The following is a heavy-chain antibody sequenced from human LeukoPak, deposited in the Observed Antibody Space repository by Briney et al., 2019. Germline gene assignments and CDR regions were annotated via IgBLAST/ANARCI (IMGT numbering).Heavy chain of an antibody. CDR2: IYHSGRT. D-gene: IGHD3-9*01. V-gene: IGHV4-39*01. J-gene: IGHJ4*02. CDR1: GGSVSGSSYY. CDR3: SGRPFDDDDDIY. Sequence: SETPSLTCTVSGGSVSGSSYYWGWIRQPPGKGLEWIGDIYHSGRTYFNPSLKSRVTISVDTSKNQFSLKLNSVTAADTAVYYCSGRPFDDDDDIYWGQGTLVTVSS.